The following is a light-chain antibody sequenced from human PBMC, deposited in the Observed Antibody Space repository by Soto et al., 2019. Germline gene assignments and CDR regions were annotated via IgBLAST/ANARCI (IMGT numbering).Light chain of an antibody. J-gene: IGLJ3*02. CDR2: GNS. Sequence: QSVLTQPPSVSGAPGQRVTISCTGSSSNIGAGYDVHWYQQLPGTAPKLLIYGNSSRPSGVPDRFSGSKSGTSASLAITGLQAEDEADYYCQSYDSSLSGWVFSGGTKLTVL. CDR3: QSYDSSLSGWV. CDR1: SSNIGAGYD. V-gene: IGLV1-40*01.